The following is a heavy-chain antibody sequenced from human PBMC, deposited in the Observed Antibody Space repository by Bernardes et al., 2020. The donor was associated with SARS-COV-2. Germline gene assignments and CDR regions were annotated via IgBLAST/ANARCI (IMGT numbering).Heavy chain of an antibody. CDR3: SRWVSGGPYLDN. V-gene: IGHV3-73*01. J-gene: IGHJ4*02. CDR1: AFSFSDST. CDR2: VRNKANSYAT. D-gene: IGHD3-10*02. Sequence: GWSLSLSCAASAFSFSDSTIHWVRQASGKGLEWVGRVRNKANSYATAYAASVKGRFTVSRDDSKNTAYLQMNSLKTEDTAVYYCSRWVSGGPYLDNWGQGTLVTVSS.